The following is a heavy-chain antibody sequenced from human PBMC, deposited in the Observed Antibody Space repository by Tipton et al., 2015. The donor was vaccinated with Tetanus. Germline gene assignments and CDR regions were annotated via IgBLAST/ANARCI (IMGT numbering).Heavy chain of an antibody. CDR3: VRDPGIGTVDL. CDR2: ISYSGST. J-gene: IGHJ5*02. Sequence: TLSLTCTVSGASVSRSNYHWGWIRQPPGKGLEWIGSISYSGSTYHNPSLKSRVAISVDTSKNQFSLKLSSVTAADTAIYYCVRDPGIGTVDLWGQGILVTVSS. CDR1: GASVSRSNYH. V-gene: IGHV4-39*01. D-gene: IGHD1-1*01.